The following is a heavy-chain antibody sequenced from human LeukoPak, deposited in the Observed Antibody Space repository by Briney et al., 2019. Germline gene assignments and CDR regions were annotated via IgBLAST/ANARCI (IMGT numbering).Heavy chain of an antibody. CDR2: INHSGST. D-gene: IGHD3-10*01. J-gene: IGHJ4*02. V-gene: IGHV4-34*01. CDR1: GGSFSGYY. Sequence: NSSETLSLTCAVYGGSFSGYYWSWIRQPPGKGLEWIGEINHSGSTNYNPSLKSRVTISVDTSKNQFSLKLSSVTAAGTAVYYCARVPYYRRGFDYWGQGTLVTVSS. CDR3: ARVPYYRRGFDY.